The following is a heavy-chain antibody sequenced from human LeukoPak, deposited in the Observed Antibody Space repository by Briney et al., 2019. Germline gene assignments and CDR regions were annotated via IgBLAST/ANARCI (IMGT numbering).Heavy chain of an antibody. V-gene: IGHV1-2*02. CDR2: INSNSGDT. J-gene: IGHJ4*02. CDR3: TRGGDGTRRDFDY. CDR1: GYTFTAYY. Sequence: ASVKVSCKASGYTFTAYYLHWVRQAPRQGLEWMGWINSNSGDTNYAQNFQGRATMTRDTSINTAYMELSSLRSGDAAIYYCTRGGDGTRRDFDYWGQGTLVTVSS. D-gene: IGHD5-24*01.